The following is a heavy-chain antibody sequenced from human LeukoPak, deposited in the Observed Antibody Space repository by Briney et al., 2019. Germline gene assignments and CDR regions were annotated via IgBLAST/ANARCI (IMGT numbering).Heavy chain of an antibody. D-gene: IGHD3-22*01. CDR3: ARDGNYYDSSSLGW. V-gene: IGHV1-18*01. CDR1: GYTFTSYG. J-gene: IGHJ4*02. Sequence: GASVKVSCKASGYTFTSYGISWVRQAPGQGLEWMGWISAYNGNTNYAQKLQGRVTMTTDTSTSTAYMELRSLRSDDTAVYYCARDGNYYDSSSLGWWGQGTLVTVSS. CDR2: ISAYNGNT.